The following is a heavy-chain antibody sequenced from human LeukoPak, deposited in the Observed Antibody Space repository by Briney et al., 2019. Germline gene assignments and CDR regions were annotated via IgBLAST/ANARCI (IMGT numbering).Heavy chain of an antibody. CDR1: GFTVSDNY. CDR2: INWDGGST. J-gene: IGHJ4*02. CDR3: ARDLSSSWYNFGY. Sequence: GGSLRLSCAASGFTVSDNYMTWVRQAPGKGLEWVSGINWDGGSTFYADSVKGRFTISRDNAKNTLYLQMNSLRAEDTALYYCARDLSSSWYNFGYWGQGTLVTVSS. V-gene: IGHV3-20*04. D-gene: IGHD6-13*01.